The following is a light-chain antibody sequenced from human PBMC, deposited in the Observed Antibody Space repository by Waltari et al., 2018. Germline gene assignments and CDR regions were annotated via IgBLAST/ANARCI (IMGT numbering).Light chain of an antibody. J-gene: IGKJ3*01. V-gene: IGKV1-12*01. CDR1: QGISSS. CDR3: QQAKSFPLT. Sequence: DIQMTQSPSSVSASVGDRVTITGRASQGISSSLAWYQQKPGKVPHLLIYAASSLQSGVPSRFSGSGSGTDFTLTISSLQPEDSATYYCQQAKSFPLTFGPGTKVDIK. CDR2: AAS.